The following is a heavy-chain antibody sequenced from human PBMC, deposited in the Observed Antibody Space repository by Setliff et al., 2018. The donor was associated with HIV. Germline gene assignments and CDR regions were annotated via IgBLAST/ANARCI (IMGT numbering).Heavy chain of an antibody. D-gene: IGHD3-16*01. CDR3: ARGGTNPSWFDS. Sequence: GGSLRLSCAASGFTFSNSWMHWVRQAPGKGLVWVSRINTGGSSATYADSVKGRFTNSRDDAKNTLYLQMDSLRAEDTAVYYCARGGTNPSWFDSWGQGTLVTVSS. J-gene: IGHJ5*01. CDR2: INTGGSSA. V-gene: IGHV3-74*03. CDR1: GFTFSNSW.